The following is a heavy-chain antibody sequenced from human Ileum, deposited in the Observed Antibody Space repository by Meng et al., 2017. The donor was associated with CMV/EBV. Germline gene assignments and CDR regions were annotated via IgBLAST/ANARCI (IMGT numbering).Heavy chain of an antibody. Sequence: GESLKISCTASGFTFSNYLIHWVRQPPGKGLEWVAGASGGGGSRFFADSVRGRVIVSRDNSKNTLYLHMSSLRAEDTAIYYCAKDSSSDFWSAYYSFYPYAMDVWGQGTTVTVSS. CDR1: GFTFSNYL. CDR3: AKDSSSDFWSAYYSFYPYAMDV. V-gene: IGHV3-23*01. D-gene: IGHD3-3*01. CDR2: ASGGGGSR. J-gene: IGHJ6*02.